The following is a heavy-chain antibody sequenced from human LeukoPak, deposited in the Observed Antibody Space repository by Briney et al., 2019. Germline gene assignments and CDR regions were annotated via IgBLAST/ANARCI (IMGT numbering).Heavy chain of an antibody. V-gene: IGHV3-23*01. J-gene: IGHJ4*02. CDR2: ISGSGGST. D-gene: IGHD1-14*01. CDR3: AKGISWIGEPYYFDY. Sequence: PXKGLEXVXAISGSGGSTYYADSVKRRFTISRDNSKNTLYLQMNSLRAEDTAVYYCAKGISWIGEPYYFDYWGQGTLVTVSS.